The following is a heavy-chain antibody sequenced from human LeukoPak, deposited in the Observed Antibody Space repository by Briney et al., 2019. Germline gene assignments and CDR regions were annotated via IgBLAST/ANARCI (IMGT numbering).Heavy chain of an antibody. V-gene: IGHV4-39*07. CDR3: ARAPGGGDSGAIDY. J-gene: IGHJ4*02. D-gene: IGHD2-21*02. CDR1: GGSISNSSYY. Sequence: SETLSLTCTVSGGSISNSSYYWGWIRQPPGKGLEWIGSIYYSGSTNYNPSLKSRVTISVDTSKNQFSLKLSSVTAADTAVYYCARAPGGGDSGAIDYWGQGTLVTVSS. CDR2: IYYSGST.